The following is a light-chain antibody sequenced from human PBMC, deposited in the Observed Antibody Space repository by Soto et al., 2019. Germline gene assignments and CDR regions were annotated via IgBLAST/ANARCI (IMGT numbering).Light chain of an antibody. J-gene: IGKJ2*01. Sequence: DIQLTQSPSFLSASVEDRVTISCRASYGISSSLAWYQQEPGKPPKLLIYDSSTLQTGVPSRFTGSGSGRKFTLTITGLQFGDFATYFCQQLSHYPYPFGQGTKLEI. V-gene: IGKV1-9*01. CDR2: DSS. CDR1: YGISSS. CDR3: QQLSHYPYP.